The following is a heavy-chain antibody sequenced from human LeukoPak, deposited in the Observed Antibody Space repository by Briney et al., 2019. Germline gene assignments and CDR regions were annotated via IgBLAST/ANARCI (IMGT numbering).Heavy chain of an antibody. Sequence: GGSLRLSCAASGFTFSNYGMHWVRQAPGKGLEWVAVIWYDGSNKYYADSVKGRSTISRDNSKNTLYLQMNSLRAEDTAVYYCAGNYGPYYFDYWGQGTLVTVSP. CDR3: AGNYGPYYFDY. D-gene: IGHD3-10*01. V-gene: IGHV3-33*01. CDR2: IWYDGSNK. CDR1: GFTFSNYG. J-gene: IGHJ4*02.